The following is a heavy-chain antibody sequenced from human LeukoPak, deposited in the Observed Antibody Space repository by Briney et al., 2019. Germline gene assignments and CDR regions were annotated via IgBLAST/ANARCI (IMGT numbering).Heavy chain of an antibody. D-gene: IGHD2-2*01. J-gene: IGHJ4*02. V-gene: IGHV3-30*03. CDR3: ARAPCSSTSCYPNVDTAMVTDY. Sequence: GGSLRLSCAASGFTFSSYNMNWVRQAPGKGLEWVAVISYDGSNKYYADSVKGRFTISRDNSKNTLYLQMNSLRAEDTAVYYCARAPCSSTSCYPNVDTAMVTDYWGQGTLVTVSS. CDR2: ISYDGSNK. CDR1: GFTFSSYN.